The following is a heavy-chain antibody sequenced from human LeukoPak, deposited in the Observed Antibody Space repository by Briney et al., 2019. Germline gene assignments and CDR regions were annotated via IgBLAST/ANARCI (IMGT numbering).Heavy chain of an antibody. CDR2: IYTSGTT. CDR3: ARGLWFGDENPPYFDY. D-gene: IGHD3-10*01. J-gene: IGHJ4*02. Sequence: PSQTLSLTCTVSGGSISSSNYYWSWIRQPAGKGLEWIGRIYTSGTTNYNPSLKSRVTISIDTSKNQFSLKLSPVTAADTAVYYCARGLWFGDENPPYFDYWGQGTLVTVSS. V-gene: IGHV4-61*02. CDR1: GGSISSSNYY.